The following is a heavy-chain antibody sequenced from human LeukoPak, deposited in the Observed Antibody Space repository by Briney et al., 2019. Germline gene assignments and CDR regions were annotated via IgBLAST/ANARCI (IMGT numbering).Heavy chain of an antibody. CDR2: INPDSGDT. CDR1: GYTFTGNY. CDR3: ARLRRSSLEGERAYYHYYMDV. V-gene: IGHV1-2*02. Sequence: GASVKVSCKASGYTFTGNYVSWVRQAPGQGLEWLGWINPDSGDTNYAQKFKGRGTMTRDMSIKTAYMELSRLTSDDTALYYCARLRRSSLEGERAYYHYYMDVWGKGTTVTVSS. D-gene: IGHD2-2*01. J-gene: IGHJ6*03.